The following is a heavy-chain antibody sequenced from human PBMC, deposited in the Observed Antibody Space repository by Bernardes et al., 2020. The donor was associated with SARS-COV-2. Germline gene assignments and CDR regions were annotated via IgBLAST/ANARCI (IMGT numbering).Heavy chain of an antibody. CDR2: ISYEERTE. CDR1: GFTFSRFA. J-gene: IGHJ4*02. V-gene: IGHV3-30*03. D-gene: IGHD1-1*01. Sequence: GGSLRLSCAASGFTFSRFAMHWVRQAPGKGLEWVAIISYEERTEYNADSVKGRFTISRDNSKNTIFLQMSSLRVEDTAVYYCASWEFSHWFDYWGRGTLVIVTS. CDR3: ASWEFSHWFDY.